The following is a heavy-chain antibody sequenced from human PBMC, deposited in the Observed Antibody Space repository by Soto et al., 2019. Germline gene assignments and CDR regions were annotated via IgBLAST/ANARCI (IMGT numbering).Heavy chain of an antibody. Sequence: QVQLVQSGAEVKKPGASVKASCKASGYTFTSHYMHWVRQAPGQGLEWMGIINPSGGGADYAQKLQGRVTMTRDTSTSTVYMELSSLRSEDTAEYYCAKDRGRATAGEYYYYGMDVWGQGTTVTVSS. D-gene: IGHD6-13*01. CDR2: INPSGGGA. J-gene: IGHJ6*02. V-gene: IGHV1-46*01. CDR1: GYTFTSHY. CDR3: AKDRGRATAGEYYYYGMDV.